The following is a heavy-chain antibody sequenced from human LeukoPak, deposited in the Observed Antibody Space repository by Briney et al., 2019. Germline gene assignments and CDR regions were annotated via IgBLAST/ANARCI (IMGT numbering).Heavy chain of an antibody. V-gene: IGHV3-11*04. J-gene: IGHJ3*02. CDR1: GFTFSDYY. Sequence: GGSLRLSCAASGFTFSDYYMSWLRHAPGKGLEWVSYISSSGSTIYYADSVKCRFTSSRDNTKESLYLKINGLRAEDTAMYFCTRVGFTTIRGEDAFDIWGQGTMVTVSS. CDR2: ISSSGSTI. D-gene: IGHD3-10*01. CDR3: TRVGFTTIRGEDAFDI.